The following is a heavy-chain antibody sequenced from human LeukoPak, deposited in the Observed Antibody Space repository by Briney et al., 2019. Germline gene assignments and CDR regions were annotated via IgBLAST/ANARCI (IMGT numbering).Heavy chain of an antibody. D-gene: IGHD3-16*02. CDR2: IYHSGST. J-gene: IGHJ4*02. CDR3: ARDPYDYVWGSYRYRFDY. V-gene: IGHV4-4*02. Sequence: SGTLSLTCAVSGGSISSSNWWSWVRQPPGKGLEWIGEIYHSGSTNYNPSLKSRVTISVDKSKNQFSLKLSSVTAADTAVYYCARDPYDYVWGSYRYRFDYWGQGTLVTVSS. CDR1: GGSISSSNW.